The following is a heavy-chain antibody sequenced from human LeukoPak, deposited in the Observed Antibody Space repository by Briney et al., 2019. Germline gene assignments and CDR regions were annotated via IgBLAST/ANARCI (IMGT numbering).Heavy chain of an antibody. D-gene: IGHD4/OR15-4a*01. CDR2: INPSGST. Sequence: KPSETLSLTCTVSGGSISSYSWSWIRLPAGKGLEWIGRINPSGSTNYNPSLKSRVTKSLDTSKNQFSLKLNSVTAADTAVYYCARQQLKTMASFDYWGQGTLVTVSS. CDR1: GGSISSYS. CDR3: ARQQLKTMASFDY. V-gene: IGHV4-4*07. J-gene: IGHJ4*02.